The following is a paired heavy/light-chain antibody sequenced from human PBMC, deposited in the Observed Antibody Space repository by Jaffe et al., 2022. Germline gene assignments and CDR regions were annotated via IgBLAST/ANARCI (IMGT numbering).Heavy chain of an antibody. CDR2: ISSSSNTI. J-gene: IGHJ5*02. CDR1: GFTLSSYS. Sequence: EVELVESGGGLVQPGGSLRLSCAASGFTLSSYSMNWVRQAPGKGLEWVSYISSSSNTIYYADSVKGRFTISRDNAKNSLYLQMNSLRAEDTAVYYCAKNPGFCSAGSCSSWGQGTLVTVSS. CDR3: AKNPGFCSAGSCSS. D-gene: IGHD2-15*01. V-gene: IGHV3-48*01.
Light chain of an antibody. CDR3: QQYSSSPWT. Sequence: EIVLTQSPGTLSLSPGERATLSCRASQSVSSSYFAWFQQKSGQAPRVLIYGASSRATGIPDRFSGSGSGTDFTLTISRLEPEDFAVYYCQQYSSSPWTFGQGTKVEIK. CDR1: QSVSSSY. CDR2: GAS. J-gene: IGKJ1*01. V-gene: IGKV3-20*01.